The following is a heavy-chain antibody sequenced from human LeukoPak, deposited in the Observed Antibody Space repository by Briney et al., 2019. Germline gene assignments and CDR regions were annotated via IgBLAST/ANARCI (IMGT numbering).Heavy chain of an antibody. Sequence: TPSQTLSLTCTVSGGSISSGGYYWGWIRQHPGKGLEWIGYIYYSGSTYYNPSLKSRVTISVDTSKNQFSLKLSSVTAADTAVYYCARTPRAKNYYDSSGNYWGRGTLVTVSS. J-gene: IGHJ4*02. CDR2: IYYSGST. V-gene: IGHV4-31*03. D-gene: IGHD3-22*01. CDR1: GGSISSGGYY. CDR3: ARTPRAKNYYDSSGNY.